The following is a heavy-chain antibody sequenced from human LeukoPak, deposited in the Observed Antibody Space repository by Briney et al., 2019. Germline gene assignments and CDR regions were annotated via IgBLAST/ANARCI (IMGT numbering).Heavy chain of an antibody. Sequence: ASVKVSCKGSGYTFTSYDINWVRQATGQGLEWMGWINPNSGGTNYAQKFLGRVTMTRDTSISTAYMELSSLRSEDTAVYYCARGLWELLFLFDYWGQGTLVTVSS. CDR1: GYTFTSYD. CDR2: INPNSGGT. V-gene: IGHV1-2*02. CDR3: ARGLWELLFLFDY. J-gene: IGHJ4*02. D-gene: IGHD1-26*01.